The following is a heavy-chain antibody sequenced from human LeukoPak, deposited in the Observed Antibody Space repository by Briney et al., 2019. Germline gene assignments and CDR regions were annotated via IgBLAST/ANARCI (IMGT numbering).Heavy chain of an antibody. Sequence: ASVKVSCKASGYTFTGYYMHWVRQAPGQGLEWMGWINPNSGGTNYAQKFQGRVTMTRDTSISTAYMELSRLRSDDTAVYYCARARGPLTVTPDYWGQGTLVTVSS. CDR1: GYTFTGYY. CDR3: ARARGPLTVTPDY. CDR2: INPNSGGT. D-gene: IGHD4-17*01. V-gene: IGHV1-2*02. J-gene: IGHJ4*02.